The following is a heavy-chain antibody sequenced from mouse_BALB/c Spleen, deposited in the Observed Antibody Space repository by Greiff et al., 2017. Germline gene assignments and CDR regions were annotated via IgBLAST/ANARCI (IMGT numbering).Heavy chain of an antibody. CDR1: GFNIKDTY. J-gene: IGHJ1*01. CDR3: ARAGYGGYGYFDV. V-gene: IGHV14-3*02. CDR2: IDPANGNT. D-gene: IGHD1-1*02. Sequence: EVQLQQSGAELVKPGASVKLSCTASGFNIKDTYMHWVKQRPEQGLEWIGRIDPANGNTKYDPKFQGKATITADTSSNTAYLQLSSLTSEDTAVYYYARAGYGGYGYFDVWGAGTTVTVSS.